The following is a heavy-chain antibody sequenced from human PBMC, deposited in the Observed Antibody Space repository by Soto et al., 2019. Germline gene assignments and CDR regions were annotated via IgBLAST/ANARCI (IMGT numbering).Heavy chain of an antibody. CDR2: VYHSGST. V-gene: IGHV4-30-2*01. D-gene: IGHD6-13*01. CDR3: ASSHAGAHITAAVH. CDR1: GGSISSSGYS. J-gene: IGHJ4*02. Sequence: QLQLQESGSGLVKPSQTLSLTCAVSGGSISSSGYSWSWIRQPPGKGLEWVGYVYHSGSTYYNPSPKSRLTIPVDRSNNHSSLKLSSVTAADTAVYYCASSHAGAHITAAVHWGQGTLVTVSS.